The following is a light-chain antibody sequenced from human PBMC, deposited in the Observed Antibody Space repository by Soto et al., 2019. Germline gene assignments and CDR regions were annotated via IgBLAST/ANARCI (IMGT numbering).Light chain of an antibody. CDR3: QQYGTSLVT. V-gene: IGKV3-20*01. J-gene: IGKJ2*01. Sequence: ETVLTQSPGTLSLSPGGRATLSCGASQSISSTYVAWYQQKPGQPPRLLIYGASGRATGIPDRFTGGGSGTDFTLTISRLEPEDFAVYYCQQYGTSLVTFGQGTKLEI. CDR2: GAS. CDR1: QSISSTY.